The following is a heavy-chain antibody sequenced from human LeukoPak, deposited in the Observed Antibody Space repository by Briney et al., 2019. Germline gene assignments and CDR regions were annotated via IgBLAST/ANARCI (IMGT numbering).Heavy chain of an antibody. J-gene: IGHJ4*02. V-gene: IGHV1-2*02. Sequence: ASVKVSCKASGYTFTSYGISWVRQAPGQGLEWMGWINPNSGGTNYAQKFQGRVTMTRDTSISTAYMELSRLRSDDTAVYYCARDRSVYSSSWYDYWGQGTLVTVSS. CDR3: ARDRSVYSSSWYDY. CDR1: GYTFTSYG. D-gene: IGHD6-13*01. CDR2: INPNSGGT.